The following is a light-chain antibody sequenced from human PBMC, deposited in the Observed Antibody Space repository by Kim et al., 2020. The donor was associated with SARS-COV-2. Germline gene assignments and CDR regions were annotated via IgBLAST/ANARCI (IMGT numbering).Light chain of an antibody. Sequence: ETVMTQSPATVSVSPGERATLSYRASQSVSSNLAWYQQKPGQAPRLLIYGASTRATGIPARFSGSGSGTEFTLTISSLQSEDFAVYYCQQYNNWPRTFGQGTKVDIK. CDR2: GAS. CDR1: QSVSSN. V-gene: IGKV3D-15*01. CDR3: QQYNNWPRT. J-gene: IGKJ1*01.